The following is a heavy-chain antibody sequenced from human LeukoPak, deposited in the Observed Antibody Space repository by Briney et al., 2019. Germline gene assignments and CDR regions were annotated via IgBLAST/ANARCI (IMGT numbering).Heavy chain of an antibody. J-gene: IGHJ4*02. CDR3: AKDGPSGPDY. D-gene: IGHD6-25*01. Sequence: PGGSLRLSCAASGFTFSSYGMHLVRQAPGKGLEWVAVISYDGSNKYYADSVKGRFAISRDNSKNTLYLQMNSLRAEDTAVYYCAKDGPSGPDYWGQGTLVTVSS. CDR2: ISYDGSNK. V-gene: IGHV3-30*18. CDR1: GFTFSSYG.